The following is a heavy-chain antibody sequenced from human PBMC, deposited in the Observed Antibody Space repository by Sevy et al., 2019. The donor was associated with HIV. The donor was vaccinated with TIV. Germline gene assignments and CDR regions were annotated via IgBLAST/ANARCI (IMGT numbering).Heavy chain of an antibody. D-gene: IGHD6-13*01. CDR3: ARVQFGSNTWSNTIYYYFNYIDA. Sequence: SETLSLTCAVSDFSITNPYYWGWIRQPPGKGLEWIGSIYHSGSTYSNPSLNSRLTMSVDTSKNQFSLRLTSVTAADTAVYYCARVQFGSNTWSNTIYYYFNYIDAWGKGTTVTVSS. CDR2: IYHSGST. V-gene: IGHV4-38-2*01. J-gene: IGHJ6*03. CDR1: DFSITNPYY.